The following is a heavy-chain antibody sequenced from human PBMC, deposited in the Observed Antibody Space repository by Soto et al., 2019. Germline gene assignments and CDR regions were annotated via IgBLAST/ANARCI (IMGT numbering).Heavy chain of an antibody. CDR1: GGSFSGYD. CDR3: ATGLEYCSSPSCYYYGMDD. D-gene: IGHD2-2*01. Sequence: PSETLSLTCAVYGGSFSGYDWSWIRQPPGKGLEWIWEINPSGSSIYNPSLKIRGTISVDTSKNQFSLKLSSVTPADTAVYDCATGLEYCSSPSCYYYGMDDWGQGTMVTVSS. V-gene: IGHV4-34*01. CDR2: INPSGSS. J-gene: IGHJ6*02.